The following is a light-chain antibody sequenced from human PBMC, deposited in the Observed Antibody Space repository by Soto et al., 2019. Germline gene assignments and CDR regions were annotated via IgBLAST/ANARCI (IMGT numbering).Light chain of an antibody. CDR2: GAS. CDR1: QSVSSN. Sequence: EIVMTQSPATLSVSPGERATLSCRASQSVSSNFAWYQQKRGQAPRLLIYGASTRATGLPDRISGSGSGTEFTRTISSLQSEDFALYYCQQYNDWPLTFGGGTKVEIK. J-gene: IGKJ4*01. CDR3: QQYNDWPLT. V-gene: IGKV3-15*01.